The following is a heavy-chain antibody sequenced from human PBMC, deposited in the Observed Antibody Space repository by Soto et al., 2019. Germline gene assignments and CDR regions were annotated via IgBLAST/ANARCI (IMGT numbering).Heavy chain of an antibody. CDR3: ARAPYRLWFGEPVAGWFDP. CDR1: GGSISSGDYY. V-gene: IGHV4-30-4*01. CDR2: ISYSGST. D-gene: IGHD3-10*01. Sequence: QVQLQESGPGLVKPSQTLSLTCTVSGGSISSGDYYWSWIRQPPGKGLEWIGYISYSGSTYYNPSLKSRVNISLDTSKTQFSLKLSSVTAADTAGYYCARAPYRLWFGEPVAGWFDPWGQGTLVTVSS. J-gene: IGHJ5*02.